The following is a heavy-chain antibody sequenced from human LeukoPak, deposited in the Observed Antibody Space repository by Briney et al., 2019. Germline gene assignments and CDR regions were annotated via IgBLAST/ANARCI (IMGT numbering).Heavy chain of an antibody. CDR1: GFTFTNCA. Sequence: PGGSLRLSCAASGFTFTNCAMTWVRQAPGKGLEWVSSISGSGASTYYSDSVKGRFTISRDNSKNTVYLQMNSLSVEDTAVYYCAKDPSRVGASDPFDSWGQGTLVTVSS. J-gene: IGHJ5*01. CDR3: AKDPSRVGASDPFDS. CDR2: ISGSGAST. V-gene: IGHV3-23*01. D-gene: IGHD1-26*01.